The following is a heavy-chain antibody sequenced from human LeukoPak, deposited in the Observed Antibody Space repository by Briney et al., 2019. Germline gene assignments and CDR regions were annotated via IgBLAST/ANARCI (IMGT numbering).Heavy chain of an antibody. D-gene: IGHD2-15*01. CDR2: INSDGSAT. CDR3: ARGNKWSFDS. J-gene: IGHJ4*02. V-gene: IGHV3-74*01. Sequence: GGSLRLSCVASGFTLSTYWMHWVRQAPGKGLVWVSRINSDGSATSYADSVMVRFTISRDSARNTLYLQMNSLRPEDTAVYYCARGNKWSFDSWGQGALVTVSS. CDR1: GFTLSTYW.